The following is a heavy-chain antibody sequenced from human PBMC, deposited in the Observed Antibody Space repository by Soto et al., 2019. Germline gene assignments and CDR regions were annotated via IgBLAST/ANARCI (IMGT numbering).Heavy chain of an antibody. CDR3: AKLFDSSSWYVNNDY. Sequence: GGSLRLSCAASGFTFSSYGVHWVRQAPGKGLEWVAVISYDGSNKYYADSVKGRFTISRDNSKNTLYLQMNSLRAEDTAVYYCAKLFDSSSWYVNNDYWGQGTLVTVSS. CDR2: ISYDGSNK. V-gene: IGHV3-30*18. CDR1: GFTFSSYG. D-gene: IGHD6-13*01. J-gene: IGHJ4*02.